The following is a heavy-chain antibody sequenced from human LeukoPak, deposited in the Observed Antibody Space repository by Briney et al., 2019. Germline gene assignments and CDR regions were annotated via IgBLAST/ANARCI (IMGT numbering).Heavy chain of an antibody. J-gene: IGHJ6*02. Sequence: GGSLRLSCAASGFTFSIYAMNWVRQAPGEGPEWVSSISGSGGEVRYADSVKGRFTISRDNSQSTLFLRMNSLRVEDTAICYCAKVPEAGTGYGMDVWGQGTTVTVS. V-gene: IGHV3-23*01. CDR1: GFTFSIYA. D-gene: IGHD2-2*01. CDR2: ISGSGGEV. CDR3: AKVPEAGTGYGMDV.